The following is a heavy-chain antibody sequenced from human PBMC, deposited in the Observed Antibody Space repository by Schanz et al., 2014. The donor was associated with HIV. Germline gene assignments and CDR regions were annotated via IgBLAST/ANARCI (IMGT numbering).Heavy chain of an antibody. CDR3: AKSSGWLYAHFDY. J-gene: IGHJ4*02. Sequence: EVQLVESGGGLVKPGGSLRLSCAGSRLTFSGYSMNWVRQAPGKGLEWVSSISSSSSYIFYADSVKGRFTISRVNSKNTLYLQMNSLRAEDTAVYYCAKSSGWLYAHFDYWGQGTLVTVSS. D-gene: IGHD3-9*01. V-gene: IGHV3-21*04. CDR2: ISSSSSYI. CDR1: RLTFSGYS.